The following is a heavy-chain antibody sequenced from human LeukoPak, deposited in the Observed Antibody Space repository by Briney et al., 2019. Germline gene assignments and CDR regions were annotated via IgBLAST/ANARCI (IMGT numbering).Heavy chain of an antibody. CDR2: ISSSSSYI. Sequence: RSGGSLRLSCAASGFTVSSKYMSWVRQAPGKGLEWVSSISSSSSYIYYADSVKGRFTISRDNAKNSLYLQMNSLRAEDTAAYYCARDREYCSSTSCSNWFDPWGQGTLVTVSS. J-gene: IGHJ5*02. V-gene: IGHV3-21*01. CDR3: ARDREYCSSTSCSNWFDP. D-gene: IGHD2-2*01. CDR1: GFTVSSKY.